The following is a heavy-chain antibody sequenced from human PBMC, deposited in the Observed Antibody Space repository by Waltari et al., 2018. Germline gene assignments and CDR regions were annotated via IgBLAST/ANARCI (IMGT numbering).Heavy chain of an antibody. CDR2: VNPNTGDP. CDR1: GYTFTGHV. Sequence: QVHLVQSGAEVKKPGASVTVSCKASGYTFTGHVIHWVRQAPGQGLEWVGSVNPNTGDPYSAQKFEGRVTITRDTSISTAYLDLSRLTSDDTAVYYCARVLYDFWGGYHPNDVFDFWGQGTVVIVSS. J-gene: IGHJ3*01. CDR3: ARVLYDFWGGYHPNDVFDF. V-gene: IGHV1-2*02. D-gene: IGHD3-3*01.